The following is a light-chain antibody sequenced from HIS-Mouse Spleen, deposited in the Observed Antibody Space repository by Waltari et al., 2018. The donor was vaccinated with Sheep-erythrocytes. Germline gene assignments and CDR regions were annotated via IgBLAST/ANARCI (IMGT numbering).Light chain of an antibody. CDR1: SSDVGGDNY. Sequence: QSALTQPRSVSGSPGPSVTIPCTGTSSDVGGDNYVSWYQQHPGKAPKLMIYDVSKRPSGVPDRFSGSKSGNTASLTISGLQAEDEADYYCCSYAGSYNHVFATGTKVTVL. CDR2: DVS. V-gene: IGLV2-11*01. CDR3: CSYAGSYNHV. J-gene: IGLJ1*01.